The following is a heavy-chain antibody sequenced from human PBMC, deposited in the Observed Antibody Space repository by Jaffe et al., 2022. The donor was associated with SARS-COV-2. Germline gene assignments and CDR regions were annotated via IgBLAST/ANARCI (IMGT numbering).Heavy chain of an antibody. CDR1: GGSISSSSYY. D-gene: IGHD3-10*01. V-gene: IGHV4-39*01. CDR3: ARPQGLGWFGESHNWFDP. Sequence: QLQLQESGPGLVKPSETLSLTCTVSGGSISSSSYYWGWIRQPPGKGLEWIGSIYYSGSTYYNPSLKSRVTISVDTSKNQFSLKLSSVTAADTAVYYCARPQGLGWFGESHNWFDPWGQGTLVTVSS. J-gene: IGHJ5*02. CDR2: IYYSGST.